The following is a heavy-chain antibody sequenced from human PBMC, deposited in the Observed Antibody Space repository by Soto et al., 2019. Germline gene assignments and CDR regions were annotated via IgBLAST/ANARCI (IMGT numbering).Heavy chain of an antibody. CDR1: GFTFGSHD. CDR2: ISVSDPGT. V-gene: IGHV3-23*01. CDR3: TKGTWLDI. J-gene: IGHJ3*02. Sequence: EVQLLESGGGLEQLGGSLRLSCAASGFTFGSHDMSWVRQAPGKALEWVSSISVSDPGTYYADSVKGRFTTSRDISKNTLVLQMDSLRAEDTALYYCTKGTWLDIWGQGTMVTVSS. D-gene: IGHD6-19*01.